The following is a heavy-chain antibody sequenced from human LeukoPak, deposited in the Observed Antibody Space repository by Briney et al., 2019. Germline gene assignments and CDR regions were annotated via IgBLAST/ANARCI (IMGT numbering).Heavy chain of an antibody. CDR1: GYTFTGYY. J-gene: IGHJ2*01. CDR2: INPNSGGT. V-gene: IGHV1-2*02. Sequence: ASVELPCKASGYTFTGYYMHWVRQAPGQGLEWMGWINPNSGGTQYAQKFEGRVTMTRDTYISTAHMELSRLRSDDTAVYYCARDLGDGYDLWGRGTLVTVSS. CDR3: ARDLGDGYDL. D-gene: IGHD5-24*01.